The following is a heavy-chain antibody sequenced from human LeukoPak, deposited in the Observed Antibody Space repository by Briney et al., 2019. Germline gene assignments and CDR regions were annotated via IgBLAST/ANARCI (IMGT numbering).Heavy chain of an antibody. D-gene: IGHD3-22*01. Sequence: SGTLSLTCAVSGGSISSSNWWGWVRPPPGKGLEWIGEGYHSGSSDYNQSLKSRVTISVDKSKNQFSLKMSTVTAEDTAVYYCARTTESYDRSGYWVYYFDYWGQGTLVTVPS. J-gene: IGHJ4*02. CDR1: GGSISSSNW. CDR3: ARTTESYDRSGYWVYYFDY. CDR2: GYHSGSS. V-gene: IGHV4-4*02.